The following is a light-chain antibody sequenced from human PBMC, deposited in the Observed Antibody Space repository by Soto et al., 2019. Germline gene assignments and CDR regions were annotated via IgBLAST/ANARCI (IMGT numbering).Light chain of an antibody. J-gene: IGKJ1*01. CDR1: QSVSSSY. Sequence: EIVLTQSPGTLSLSPGERATLSCRASQSVSSSYLAWYQQKPGQAPRLLIYGASSRTTGVPDRFSGSGSEAEFTLTISSLEPEDFAVYYCQQCCSAPLTFGQGTKVEIK. V-gene: IGKV3-20*01. CDR3: QQCCSAPLT. CDR2: GAS.